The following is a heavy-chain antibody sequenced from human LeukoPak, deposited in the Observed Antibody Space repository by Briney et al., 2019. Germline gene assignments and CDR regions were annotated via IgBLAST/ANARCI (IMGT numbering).Heavy chain of an antibody. CDR1: GFTVSSNY. J-gene: IGHJ4*02. CDR2: IYSGGST. CDR3: ARRAGGYSHPYDY. V-gene: IGHV3-53*01. D-gene: IGHD4-23*01. Sequence: PGGSLRLSYAVSGFTVSSNYMSWVRQAPGKGLEWVSLIYSGGSTYYADSVKGRFTISRDNSKNTLYLQMNTLRAEDTAVYYCARRAGGYSHPYDYWGQGTLVTVSS.